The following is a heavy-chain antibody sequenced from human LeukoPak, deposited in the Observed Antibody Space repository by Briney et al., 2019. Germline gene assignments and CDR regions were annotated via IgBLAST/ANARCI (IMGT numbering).Heavy chain of an antibody. Sequence: HPGGSLRLSCAASGFTFSSYAMSWVRQAPGKGLEWVSPISNRGGVTYYAESVKGRFTISRDNSKNTLYLQMNSLRAEDTAIYYCAKARGAAAANDFDYWGQGTLVTVSS. D-gene: IGHD6-13*01. CDR3: AKARGAAAANDFDY. V-gene: IGHV3-23*01. CDR1: GFTFSSYA. CDR2: ISNRGGVT. J-gene: IGHJ4*02.